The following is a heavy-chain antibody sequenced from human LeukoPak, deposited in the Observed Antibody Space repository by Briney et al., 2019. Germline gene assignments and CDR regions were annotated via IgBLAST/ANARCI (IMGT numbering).Heavy chain of an antibody. CDR3: ARALHTPGWPYSGSPVRLFDY. D-gene: IGHD1-26*01. V-gene: IGHV4-30-4*08. CDR2: IYYSGST. CDR1: GGSISSGDYY. J-gene: IGHJ4*02. Sequence: SETLSLTCTVSGGSISSGDYYWSWIRQPPGKGLEWIGYIYYSGSTYYNPSLTSRVTISVDTSKNQFSLKLSSVTAADTAVYYCARALHTPGWPYSGSPVRLFDYWGQGTLVTVSS.